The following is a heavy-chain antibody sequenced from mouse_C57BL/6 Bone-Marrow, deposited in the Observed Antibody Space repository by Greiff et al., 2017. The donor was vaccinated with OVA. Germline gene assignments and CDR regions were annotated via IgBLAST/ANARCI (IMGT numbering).Heavy chain of an antibody. D-gene: IGHD2-4*01. J-gene: IGHJ2*01. CDR2: ISRGSSTI. V-gene: IGHV5-17*01. CDR1: GFTFSDYG. CDR3: ARDPSTIYYDFLDY. Sequence: EVQVVESGGGLVKPGGSLKLSCAASGFTFSDYGMHWVRQAPEKGLEWVAYISRGSSTIYYAETVKGRFTISRDNATNTLYMQLTSLRSEDTAMYDCARDPSTIYYDFLDYWGQGTTLTVSS.